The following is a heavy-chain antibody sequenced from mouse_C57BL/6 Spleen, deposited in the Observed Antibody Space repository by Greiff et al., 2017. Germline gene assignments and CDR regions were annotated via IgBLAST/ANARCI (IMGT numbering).Heavy chain of an antibody. D-gene: IGHD2-13*01. CDR1: GYAFSSSW. V-gene: IGHV1-82*01. J-gene: IGHJ1*03. CDR3: ARSRVTPRWYFDV. Sequence: QVTLKESGPELVKPGASVKISCKASGYAFSSSWMNWVKQRPGKGLEWIGRIYPGDGDTNYNGKFKGKATLTADKSSSTAYMQLSSLTSGDSAVYFCARSRVTPRWYFDVWGTGATGTVSS. CDR2: IYPGDGDT.